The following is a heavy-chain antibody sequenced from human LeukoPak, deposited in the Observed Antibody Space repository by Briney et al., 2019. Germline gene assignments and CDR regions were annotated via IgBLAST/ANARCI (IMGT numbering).Heavy chain of an antibody. CDR1: GGSISSHY. CDR2: IYYSGST. V-gene: IGHV4-59*11. D-gene: IGHD6-6*01. J-gene: IGHJ4*02. Sequence: SETLSLTCTVSGGSISSHYWSWIRQPPGKGLEWIGYIYYSGSTNYNPSLKSRVTISVDTSKNQFSLKLSSVTAADTAVYYCASSSEYSSSWSFDYWGQGTLVTVSS. CDR3: ASSSEYSSSWSFDY.